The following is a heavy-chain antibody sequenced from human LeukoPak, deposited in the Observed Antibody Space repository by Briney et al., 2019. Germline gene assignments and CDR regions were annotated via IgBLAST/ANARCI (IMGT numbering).Heavy chain of an antibody. Sequence: ASVKVSCKASGYTFTGYYMHWVRQAPGQGLEWMGWINPNSGGTNYAQKFQGRVTMTRDTSISTAYMELSRLRSDDTAVYYCARGVPARYYYYYYMDVWGKGTTVTVSS. CDR1: GYTFTGYY. V-gene: IGHV1-2*02. D-gene: IGHD2-2*01. J-gene: IGHJ6*03. CDR3: ARGVPARYYYYYYMDV. CDR2: INPNSGGT.